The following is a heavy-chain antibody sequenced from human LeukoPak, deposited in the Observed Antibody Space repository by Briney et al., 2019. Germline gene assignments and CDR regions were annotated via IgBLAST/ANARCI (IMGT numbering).Heavy chain of an antibody. CDR1: GFTFSSYG. CDR3: AKERYSGYVNSNYFDY. CDR2: IRYDGSNK. J-gene: IGHJ4*02. Sequence: PGGSLRLSCAASGFTFSSYGMHWVRQAPGKGLEWVAFIRYDGSNKYYADSVKGRFTISRDNSKNTLYLQMNSLRAEDTAVYYCAKERYSGYVNSNYFDYWGQGTLVTVSS. V-gene: IGHV3-30*02. D-gene: IGHD5-12*01.